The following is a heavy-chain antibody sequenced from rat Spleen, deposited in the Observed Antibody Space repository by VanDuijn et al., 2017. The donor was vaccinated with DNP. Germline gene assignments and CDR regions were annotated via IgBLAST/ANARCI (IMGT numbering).Heavy chain of an antibody. CDR3: VRNRNYGYNWDWFAY. CDR2: ISFDGSAT. D-gene: IGHD1-9*01. J-gene: IGHJ3*01. V-gene: IGHV5-7*01. Sequence: EVQLVESDGGLVQPGRSLKLSCAASGFTFSDYHMAWVRQAPTKGLEWVTTISFDGSATSYRDSVKGRFTVSRDNGKNTQYLQMDSLRSEDTATYYCVRNRNYGYNWDWFAYWGQGTLVTVSS. CDR1: GFTFSDYH.